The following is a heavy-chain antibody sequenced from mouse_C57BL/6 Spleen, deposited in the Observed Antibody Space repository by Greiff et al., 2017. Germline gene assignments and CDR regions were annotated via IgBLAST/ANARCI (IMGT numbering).Heavy chain of an antibody. CDR2: ISYDGSN. CDR1: GYSITSGYY. Sequence: ESGPGLVKPSQSLSLTCSVTGYSITSGYYWNWIRQFPGNKLEWMGYISYDGSNNYNPSLKNRISITRDTSKNQFFLKLNSVTTEDTATYYCARRVFITTVGYAMDYWGQGTSVTVSS. V-gene: IGHV3-6*01. D-gene: IGHD1-1*01. J-gene: IGHJ4*01. CDR3: ARRVFITTVGYAMDY.